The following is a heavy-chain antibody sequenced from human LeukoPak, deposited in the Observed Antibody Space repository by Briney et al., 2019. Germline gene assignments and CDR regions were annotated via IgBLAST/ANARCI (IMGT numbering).Heavy chain of an antibody. V-gene: IGHV3-23*01. CDR3: AKSGPYCSSTSCNYFDY. D-gene: IGHD2-2*01. CDR2: ISGSGGST. CDR1: RFTFSNFA. J-gene: IGHJ4*02. Sequence: GGSLRLSCAASRFTFSNFAMSWVRQAPGKGLEWVSAISGSGGSTYYANSVKGRFTISRDNSKNALFLQMNSLRAEDTAVYYCAKSGPYCSSTSCNYFDYWGQGTLVTVSS.